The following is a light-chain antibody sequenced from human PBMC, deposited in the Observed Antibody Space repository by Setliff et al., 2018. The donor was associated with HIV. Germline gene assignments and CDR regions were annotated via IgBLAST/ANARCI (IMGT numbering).Light chain of an antibody. CDR1: QTISDN. V-gene: IGKV3-15*01. CDR2: HVS. Sequence: TLSVSPGATVTLSCRASQTISDNLAWYQQKFGRAPRLLMYHVSQRAVGVPARFSGSGSGTDFTLTISSLQSEDFAVYYCQQYKNWPPYTFGQGTKVDIK. CDR3: QQYKNWPPYT. J-gene: IGKJ2*01.